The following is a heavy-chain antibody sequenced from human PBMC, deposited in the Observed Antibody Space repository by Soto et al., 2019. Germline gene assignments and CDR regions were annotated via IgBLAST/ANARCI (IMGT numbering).Heavy chain of an antibody. J-gene: IGHJ4*02. CDR2: IYYTGST. CDR3: AREIRNSLSDY. V-gene: IGHV4-59*01. Sequence: PSETLSLTCTVSGDSIDSYYWSWIRQPPGKGLEWIGYIYYTGSTNYNPSLKSRVTMSVDTSKNQFSLKLNSVTAEDTVVYYCAREIRNSLSDYWGQGTLVTVSS. D-gene: IGHD2-2*01. CDR1: GDSIDSYY.